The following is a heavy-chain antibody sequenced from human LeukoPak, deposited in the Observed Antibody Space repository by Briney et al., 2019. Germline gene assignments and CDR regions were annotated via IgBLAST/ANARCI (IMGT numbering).Heavy chain of an antibody. V-gene: IGHV4-34*01. CDR1: GGSFSGYY. J-gene: IGHJ4*02. CDR3: ARSIPCSSTSCHQAWVDY. Sequence: SETLSLTCAVYGGSFSGYYWSWIRQPPGKGLEWIGEINHSGSTNYNPSLKSRVTISVDTSKNQFSLKLSSVAAADTAVYYCARSIPCSSTSCHQAWVDYWGQGTLVTVSS. D-gene: IGHD2-2*01. CDR2: INHSGST.